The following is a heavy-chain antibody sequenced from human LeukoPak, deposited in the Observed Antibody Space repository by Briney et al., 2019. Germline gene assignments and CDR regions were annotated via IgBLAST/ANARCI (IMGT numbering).Heavy chain of an antibody. D-gene: IGHD1-26*01. CDR1: GFTVSSNY. CDR3: ARDELQRGVGAFDI. CDR2: ISYDGSNK. V-gene: IGHV3-30-3*01. J-gene: IGHJ3*02. Sequence: PGGSLRLSCAASGFTVSSNYMSWVRQAPGKGLEWVAVISYDGSNKYYADSVKGRFTISRDNSKNTLYLQMNSLRAEDTAVYYCARDELQRGVGAFDIWGQGTMVTVSS.